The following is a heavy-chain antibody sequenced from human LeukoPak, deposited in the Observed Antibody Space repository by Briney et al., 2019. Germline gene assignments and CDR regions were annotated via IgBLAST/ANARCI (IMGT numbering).Heavy chain of an antibody. CDR1: GYTFTSYA. CDR2: IIPIFGTA. V-gene: IGHV1-69*05. Sequence: ASVNVSCKASGYTFTSYAISWVRQAPGQGLEWMGGIIPIFGTANYAQKFQGRVTITRDSSASTAYMELSSLRSEDTAVYYCARDLIVGGRCIGYWGQGTLVTVSS. J-gene: IGHJ4*02. D-gene: IGHD1-26*01. CDR3: ARDLIVGGRCIGY.